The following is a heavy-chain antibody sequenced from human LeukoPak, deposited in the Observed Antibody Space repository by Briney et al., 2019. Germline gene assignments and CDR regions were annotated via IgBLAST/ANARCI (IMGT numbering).Heavy chain of an antibody. D-gene: IGHD6-19*01. J-gene: IGHJ4*02. V-gene: IGHV3-73*01. Sequence: PGGSLRLSCEASGFTFGGSDIHWVRQASGKGLEWVGRITTKASNYATAYGASVKGRFTISRDDSENTAYLQMSSLKTEDTAVYYCTTYRSGHYWGQGTLVTVSS. CDR2: ITTKASNYAT. CDR1: GFTFGGSD. CDR3: TTYRSGHY.